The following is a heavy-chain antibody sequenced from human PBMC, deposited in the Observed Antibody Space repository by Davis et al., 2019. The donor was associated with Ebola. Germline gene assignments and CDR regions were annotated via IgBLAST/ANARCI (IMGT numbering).Heavy chain of an antibody. CDR1: GGFSSAYF. D-gene: IGHD6-19*01. CDR2: VYYTGSM. V-gene: IGHV4-59*01. J-gene: IGHJ1*01. CDR3: AQTLSGWYRF. Sequence: PSETLSLTCTASGGFSSAYFWTWIRQAPGKGLEWIGYVYYTGSMKYNPSLKGRVTISEDAPNNRFSLNLTSVTAADTAVYFCAQTLSGWYRFWGRGIRVTVSS.